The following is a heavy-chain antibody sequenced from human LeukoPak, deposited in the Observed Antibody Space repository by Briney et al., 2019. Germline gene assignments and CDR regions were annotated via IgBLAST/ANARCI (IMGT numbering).Heavy chain of an antibody. CDR2: IIPIFGTA. D-gene: IGHD1-26*01. Sequence: ASVKVSCKASGGTFSSYAISWVRQAPGQGLEWMGGIIPIFGTANYAQKFQGRVTITADESTSTAYMELSSLRSEDTAVYYCARDGGSNWDFDYWGQGTLVTVSS. J-gene: IGHJ4*02. CDR3: ARDGGSNWDFDY. CDR1: GGTFSSYA. V-gene: IGHV1-69*13.